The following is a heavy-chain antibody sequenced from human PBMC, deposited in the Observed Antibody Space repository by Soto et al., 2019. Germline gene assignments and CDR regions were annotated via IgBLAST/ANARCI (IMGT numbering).Heavy chain of an antibody. CDR3: ASSLTYYDFWSGTIFDY. D-gene: IGHD3-3*01. J-gene: IGHJ4*02. CDR2: IIPIFGTA. Sequence: QVQLVQSGAEVKKPGSSVKVSCKASGGTFSSYAISWVRQAPGQGLEWMGGIIPIFGTANYAQKFQGRVTITADESTSTAYMELSSLRSEDTAVYYCASSLTYYDFWSGTIFDYWGQGTLLTVSS. CDR1: GGTFSSYA. V-gene: IGHV1-69*01.